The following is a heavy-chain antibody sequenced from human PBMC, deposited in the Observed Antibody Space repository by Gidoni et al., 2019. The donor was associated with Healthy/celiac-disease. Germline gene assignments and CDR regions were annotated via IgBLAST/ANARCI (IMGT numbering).Heavy chain of an antibody. J-gene: IGHJ4*02. CDR3: ARQVGYQLPPSLDY. V-gene: IGHV4-39*01. CDR2: IYYSGST. CDR1: GGAISSSSSY. Sequence: QLQLQESGPGLVKPSETLSLTCTVSGGAISSSSSYWGWIRQPPGKGLEWLWSIYYSGSTYYNPALKSRVTISVDPSKNQFSLKLSSVTAADTAVYYCARQVGYQLPPSLDYWGQGTLVTVSS. D-gene: IGHD2-2*01.